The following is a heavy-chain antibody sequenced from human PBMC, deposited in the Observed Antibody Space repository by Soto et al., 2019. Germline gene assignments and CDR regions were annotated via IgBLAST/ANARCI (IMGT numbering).Heavy chain of an antibody. D-gene: IGHD4-17*01. V-gene: IGHV3-30*18. Sequence: QVQLVESGGGVVQPGRSLRLSCAASGFTFSSYGMHWVRQAPGKGLEWVAVISYDGSNKYYADSVKGRFTISRDNSKNTLYLQMNSLRAEDTAVYYCAKDASDYGELYYFDYWGQGTLVTVSS. CDR3: AKDASDYGELYYFDY. CDR2: ISYDGSNK. CDR1: GFTFSSYG. J-gene: IGHJ4*02.